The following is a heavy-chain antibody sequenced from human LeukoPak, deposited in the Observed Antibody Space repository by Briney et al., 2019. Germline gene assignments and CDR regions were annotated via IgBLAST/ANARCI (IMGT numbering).Heavy chain of an antibody. Sequence: SETLSLTCTVSGGSISSSSYYWGWIRQPPGKGLEWIGSIYYSGSTYYNPSLKSRVTISVDTSKNQFSLKLSSVTAADTAVYYCARGGYYYYGMDVWGQGTTVTVSS. CDR1: GGSISSSSYY. D-gene: IGHD5-12*01. CDR3: ARGGYYYYGMDV. J-gene: IGHJ6*02. V-gene: IGHV4-39*07. CDR2: IYYSGST.